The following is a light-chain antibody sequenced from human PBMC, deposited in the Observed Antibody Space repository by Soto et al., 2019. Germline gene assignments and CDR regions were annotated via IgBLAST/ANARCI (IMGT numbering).Light chain of an antibody. J-gene: IGLJ2*01. Sequence: QSALTQPASVSGSPGQSITISCTATSSDVGAYNYVSWYQQYPGKAPKLMIYEVINRPSGVSNRFSGSKSGKTASLIISGLQAEDEADYYCSSYTSSSTLVFGGGTKLTVL. V-gene: IGLV2-14*01. CDR2: EVI. CDR1: SSDVGAYNY. CDR3: SSYTSSSTLV.